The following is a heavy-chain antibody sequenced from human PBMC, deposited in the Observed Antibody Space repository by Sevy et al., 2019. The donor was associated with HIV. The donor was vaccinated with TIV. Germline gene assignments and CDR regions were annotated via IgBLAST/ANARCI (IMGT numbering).Heavy chain of an antibody. D-gene: IGHD3-22*01. V-gene: IGHV3-23*01. CDR1: GFTFSNYG. J-gene: IGHJ3*02. Sequence: GGSLRLSCELSGFTFSNYGMSWVRQAPGKGLEWVSLISGSGRSIYYADSVKGRLTIFRDNSKNTLYLQMKSLRVEDTAVYYCAKDRGFDSYLDAFDIWGQGTTVTVSS. CDR3: AKDRGFDSYLDAFDI. CDR2: ISGSGRSI.